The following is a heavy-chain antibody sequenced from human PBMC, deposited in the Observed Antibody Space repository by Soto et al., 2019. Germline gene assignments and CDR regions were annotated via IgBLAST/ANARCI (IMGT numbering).Heavy chain of an antibody. V-gene: IGHV4-34*01. D-gene: IGHD3-10*01. J-gene: IGHJ6*02. CDR1: GGSFSGYY. CDR3: ARGSMVRGVIISWGYYYGMDG. Sequence: SETLSLTCAVYGGSFSGYYWSWIRQPPGKGLEWIGEINHSGSTNYNPSLKSRVTISVDTSKNQFSLRLSSVTAADTAVYYCARGSMVRGVIISWGYYYGMDGRGQRTTVTGSS. CDR2: INHSGST.